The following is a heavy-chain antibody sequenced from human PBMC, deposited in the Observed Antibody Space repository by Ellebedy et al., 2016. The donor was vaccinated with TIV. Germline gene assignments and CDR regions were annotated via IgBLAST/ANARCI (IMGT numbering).Heavy chain of an antibody. V-gene: IGHV3-15*01. CDR3: STELGSATSNPINY. CDR2: IKSRKNGETV. J-gene: IGHJ4*02. Sequence: GGSLRLXXVASGFTFSDFYMAWFRQAPGKGLEWVARIKSRKNGETVDYAAPVKGRFTISRDDSKETLYLQMSSLTTEDTAIFYCSTELGSATSNPINYWGQGSLVTVSS. D-gene: IGHD3-10*01. CDR1: GFTFSDFY.